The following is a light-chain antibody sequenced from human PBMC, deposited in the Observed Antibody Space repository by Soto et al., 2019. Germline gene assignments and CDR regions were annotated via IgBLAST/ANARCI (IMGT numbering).Light chain of an antibody. J-gene: IGLJ1*01. V-gene: IGLV2-14*01. CDR3: SSFTSSTTYV. CDR1: SSDVGGYNY. CDR2: DVN. Sequence: QSALTQPASVSGSPGQSITISCTGTSSDVGGYNYVSWYQQHPGKAPKLLICDVNNRPSGVSNRFSGSKSGNTASLTISGLQAEDEADYYCSSFTSSTTYVFGTGTKLTVL.